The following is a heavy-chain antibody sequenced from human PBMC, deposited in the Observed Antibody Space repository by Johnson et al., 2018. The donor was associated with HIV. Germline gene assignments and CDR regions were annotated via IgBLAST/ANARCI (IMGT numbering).Heavy chain of an antibody. CDR3: AKGVGATTNDAFDI. Sequence: VQLVESGGGVVQPGRSLRLSCAASGFTFSSYAMHWVRQAPGKGLEWVSGISWNSGSIGYADAVKGRFTISRDNAKNSLYLQMNSLRAEDTALYYCAKGVGATTNDAFDIWGQGTMVTVSS. CDR1: GFTFSSYA. D-gene: IGHD1-26*01. J-gene: IGHJ3*02. CDR2: ISWNSGSI. V-gene: IGHV3-9*01.